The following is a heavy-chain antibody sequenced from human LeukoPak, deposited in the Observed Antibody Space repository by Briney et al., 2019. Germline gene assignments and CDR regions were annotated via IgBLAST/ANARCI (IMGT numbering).Heavy chain of an antibody. V-gene: IGHV4-34*01. D-gene: IGHD2-21*02. CDR3: ARDHIVVVTASPLGAFDI. CDR1: GGSSSGYY. J-gene: IGHJ3*02. CDR2: INHSGST. Sequence: PSETLSLTCAVYGGSSSGYYWSWIRQPPGKGLEWIGEINHSGSTNYNPSLKSRVTISVDTSKNQFSLKLSSVTAADTAVYYCARDHIVVVTASPLGAFDIWGQGTMVTVSS.